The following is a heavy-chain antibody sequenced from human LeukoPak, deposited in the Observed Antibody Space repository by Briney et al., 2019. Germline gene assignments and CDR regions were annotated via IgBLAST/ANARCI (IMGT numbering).Heavy chain of an antibody. CDR2: ISSSSSTI. J-gene: IGHJ4*02. CDR3: ARDNFDWLSTFDY. Sequence: GGSLRLSCAASGFTFSSYSMNWVRQAPGKGLEWVSYISSSSSTIYYADSLKGRFTISRDNAKNSLYLQMNSLRAEDTAVYYCARDNFDWLSTFDYWGQGTLVTVSS. D-gene: IGHD3-9*01. CDR1: GFTFSSYS. V-gene: IGHV3-48*01.